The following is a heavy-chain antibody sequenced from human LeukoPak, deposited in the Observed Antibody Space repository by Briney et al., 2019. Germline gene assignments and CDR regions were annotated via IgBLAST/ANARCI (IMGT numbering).Heavy chain of an antibody. J-gene: IGHJ4*02. CDR1: GYTFTVYY. CDR2: INPNSGGR. Sequence: AAVKVSYTGSGYTFTVYYMHWVRQAPGQGGEWMGWINPNSGGRNYSQKFQGRVTMTRDTSISTAYMELSRLRSDDTAVYYCARGGEAVPAAMSHYWGQGTLVTVSS. CDR3: ARGGEAVPAAMSHY. V-gene: IGHV1-2*02. D-gene: IGHD2-2*01.